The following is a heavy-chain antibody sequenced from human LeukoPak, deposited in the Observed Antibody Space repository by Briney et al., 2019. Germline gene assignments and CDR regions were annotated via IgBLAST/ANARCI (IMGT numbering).Heavy chain of an antibody. V-gene: IGHV3-9*01. CDR2: ISWNSGSI. CDR3: AKDLGYCSSTSCSYLDY. Sequence: GRSLRLSCAASGFTFDDYAMHWVRHAPGKGLEWVSGISWNSGSIGYADSVKGRFTISRDNAKNSLYLQMNSLRAEDTALYYCAKDLGYCSSTSCSYLDYWGQGTLVTVSS. CDR1: GFTFDDYA. D-gene: IGHD2-2*01. J-gene: IGHJ4*02.